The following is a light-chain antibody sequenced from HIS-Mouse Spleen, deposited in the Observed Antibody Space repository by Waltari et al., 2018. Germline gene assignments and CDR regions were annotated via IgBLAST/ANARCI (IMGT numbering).Light chain of an antibody. J-gene: IGLJ3*02. CDR2: RNN. CDR3: AAWDDSLSGPV. CDR1: SSNIGSNY. V-gene: IGLV1-47*01. Sequence: QSVLTQPPSASGAPGQRVTIPCSGNSSNIGSNYVYWYQPPPGPAPKLLIYRNNQRPSGVPDRFSGSKSGTSASLAISGLRSEDEADYYCAAWDDSLSGPVFGGGTKLTVL.